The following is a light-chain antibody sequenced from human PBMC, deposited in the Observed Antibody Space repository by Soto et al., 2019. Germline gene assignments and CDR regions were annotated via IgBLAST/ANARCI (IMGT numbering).Light chain of an antibody. CDR3: LQQKNYTRT. Sequence: DIQMTQSPASLSASVGDRVTITCRASQGIXNHLNWDEEKPGKAPKLLVDVAASLDGGVPARLSGSGSGTEFTLPISSLQPEDFANYYCLQQKNYTRTFGQGTKVDI. CDR1: QGIXNH. CDR2: VAA. J-gene: IGKJ1*01. V-gene: IGKV1-17*01.